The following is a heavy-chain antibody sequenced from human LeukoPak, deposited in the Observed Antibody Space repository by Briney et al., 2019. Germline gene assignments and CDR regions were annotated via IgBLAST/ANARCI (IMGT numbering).Heavy chain of an antibody. Sequence: GRSLRLSCTASGFTFGDYAMSWVRQAPGKGLEWVGFIRSKAYGGTTEYAASVKGRFTISRDDSKSIAYLQMNSLKTEDTAVYYCTRVRQWLPYFDYWGQGTLVTVSS. CDR3: TRVRQWLPYFDY. D-gene: IGHD6-19*01. CDR2: IRSKAYGGTT. CDR1: GFTFGDYA. V-gene: IGHV3-49*04. J-gene: IGHJ4*02.